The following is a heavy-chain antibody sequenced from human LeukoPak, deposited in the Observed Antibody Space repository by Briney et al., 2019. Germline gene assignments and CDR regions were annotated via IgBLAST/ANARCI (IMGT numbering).Heavy chain of an antibody. J-gene: IGHJ6*03. CDR2: IYYSGST. Sequence: ASETLSLTCTVSGGSISSYYWSWIRQPPGKGLEWIGNIYYSGSTNYNPSLKSRVTISVDTSKNQFSLKLSSVTAADTAVYYCTRGSIAYYYMDVWGKGTTVTIS. D-gene: IGHD3-22*01. CDR1: GGSISSYY. V-gene: IGHV4-59*01. CDR3: TRGSIAYYYMDV.